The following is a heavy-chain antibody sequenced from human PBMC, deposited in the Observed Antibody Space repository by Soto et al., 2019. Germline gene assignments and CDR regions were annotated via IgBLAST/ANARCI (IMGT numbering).Heavy chain of an antibody. Sequence: EVQLVESGGGLVQPVGSLRLSCAASGFTFSSYWMHWVRQAPGKGLVWVSRINSDGSSTSYADSVKGRFTISRDNAKNTLYLQMNSLRAEDTAVYYCARGRPVDCSSTSCYLNWFDPWGQGTLVTVSS. CDR1: GFTFSSYW. V-gene: IGHV3-74*01. CDR2: INSDGSST. CDR3: ARGRPVDCSSTSCYLNWFDP. D-gene: IGHD2-2*01. J-gene: IGHJ5*02.